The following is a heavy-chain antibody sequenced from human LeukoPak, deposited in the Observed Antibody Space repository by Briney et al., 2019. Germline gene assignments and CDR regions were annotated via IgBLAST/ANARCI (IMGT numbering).Heavy chain of an antibody. CDR3: ARAGGGYDLNWFDP. CDR2: IYYSGST. CDR1: YGSISDISYY. V-gene: IGHV4-39*07. J-gene: IGHJ5*02. D-gene: IGHD5-12*01. Sequence: SETLSLTCTVSYGSISDISYYWGWIRQPPGKGLEWIGSIYYSGSTYYNPSLKSRVTISVDTSKHQFSLKLSSVTAADTAVYYCARAGGGYDLNWFDPWGQGTLVTVSS.